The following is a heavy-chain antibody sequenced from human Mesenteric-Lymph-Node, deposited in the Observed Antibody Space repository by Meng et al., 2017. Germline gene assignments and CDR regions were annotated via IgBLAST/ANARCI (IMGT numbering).Heavy chain of an antibody. CDR1: GFTFSDYY. V-gene: IGHV3-11*04. J-gene: IGHJ4*02. CDR3: ARQFVGGTTYLDY. Sequence: GESLKISCAASGFTFSDYYMSWIRQAPGKGLEWVSYISSSGSTIYYADSVKGRFTISRDNAKNSLYLEMNSLRVEDTAVYYCARQFVGGTTYLDYWGQGTLVTVSS. CDR2: ISSSGSTI. D-gene: IGHD1-26*01.